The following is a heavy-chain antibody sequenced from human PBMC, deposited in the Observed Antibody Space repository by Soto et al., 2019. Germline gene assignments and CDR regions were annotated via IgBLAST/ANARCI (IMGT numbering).Heavy chain of an antibody. CDR2: INAANGDT. V-gene: IGHV1-3*01. CDR1: GYTFTSYG. J-gene: IGHJ5*02. D-gene: IGHD6-13*01. CDR3: VRRHVSATGIDWFDP. Sequence: QVQLVQSGTEVKKPGASVKVSCKASGYTFTSYGIHWVRQAPGQRLEWMGWINAANGDTKYSPKFQGRVTITRDTAASKAYMELCSLRSEDTAVYYCVRRHVSATGIDWFDPWGQGTLVTVSS.